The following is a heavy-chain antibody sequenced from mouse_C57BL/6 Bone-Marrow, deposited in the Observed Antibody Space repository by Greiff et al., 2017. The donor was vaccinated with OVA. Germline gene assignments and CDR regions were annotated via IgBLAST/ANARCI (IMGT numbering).Heavy chain of an antibody. Sequence: DVHLVESGPALVKPSQTVSLTCTVTGSSITNGHHWWNWIRQVSGSKLEWIGYISSLGSTDSNPSLKSRISITRDTSKNQVVLQLNSVTTEDIAKYYCARTPGYYDYGYFDVWGTGTTVTVAS. V-gene: IGHV3-4*01. D-gene: IGHD2-4*01. CDR3: ARTPGYYDYGYFDV. CDR1: GSSITNGHHW. J-gene: IGHJ1*03. CDR2: ISSLGST.